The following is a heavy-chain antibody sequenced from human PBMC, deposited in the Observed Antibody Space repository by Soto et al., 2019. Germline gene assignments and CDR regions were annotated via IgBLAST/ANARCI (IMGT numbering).Heavy chain of an antibody. Sequence: EVQLLESGGGLVQPGGSLRLSCAASGFTFSSYAMSWVRQAPGKGLEWVSALSGSGGSTYYADSVKGRFTISRDNSKNTLYLQMNSLRAEDTAVYYCASMPRGVAPGGPYYYYYGMDVWGQGTTVTVSS. CDR2: LSGSGGST. CDR3: ASMPRGVAPGGPYYYYYGMDV. J-gene: IGHJ6*02. D-gene: IGHD3-10*01. CDR1: GFTFSSYA. V-gene: IGHV3-23*01.